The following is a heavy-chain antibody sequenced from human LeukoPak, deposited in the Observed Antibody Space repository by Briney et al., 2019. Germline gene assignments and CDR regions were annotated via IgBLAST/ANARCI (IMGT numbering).Heavy chain of an antibody. D-gene: IGHD3-16*02. V-gene: IGHV1-2*02. J-gene: IGHJ4*02. CDR2: INPNSGGT. CDR3: ARGDYVWGTYHYPFDY. CDR1: GYTFTGFY. Sequence: GASVKVSCEASGYTFTGFYIHWVRQAPGQGLEWMGLINPNSGGTNYAQKFQGRVTMTRDTSISTAYMELSSLRSDDTAVYYCARGDYVWGTYHYPFDYWGQGTLVTVSS.